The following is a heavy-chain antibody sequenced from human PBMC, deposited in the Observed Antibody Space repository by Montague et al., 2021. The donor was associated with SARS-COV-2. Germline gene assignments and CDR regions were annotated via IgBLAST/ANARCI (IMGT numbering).Heavy chain of an antibody. CDR2: IYYSGDT. Sequence: SESLSLTCSFSGGSISTGSYYWGWIRQPPRKGLEWIGSIYYSGDTYYNPSLKSRVTISVDTSKNQFSLRLSSVTAADTAVYYCVRGGEYTDYDRVDYWGQGTLVIVSS. CDR3: VRGGEYTDYDRVDY. V-gene: IGHV4-39*01. D-gene: IGHD4-17*01. J-gene: IGHJ4*02. CDR1: GGSISTGSYY.